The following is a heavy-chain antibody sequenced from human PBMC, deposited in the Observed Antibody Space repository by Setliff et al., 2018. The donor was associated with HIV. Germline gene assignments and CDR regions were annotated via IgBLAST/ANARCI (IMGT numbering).Heavy chain of an antibody. Sequence: GESLKISCKGSGYSFTSYWIGWVRQMPGKGLEWMGITYPGDSDTRYSPSFQGQVTISADKSISTAYLQWSSLKASDTAMYYCARHLEPYYDFWSGYYGHSFDPWGQGTLVTVSS. CDR2: TYPGDSDT. D-gene: IGHD3-3*01. V-gene: IGHV5-51*01. CDR3: ARHLEPYYDFWSGYYGHSFDP. CDR1: GYSFTSYW. J-gene: IGHJ5*02.